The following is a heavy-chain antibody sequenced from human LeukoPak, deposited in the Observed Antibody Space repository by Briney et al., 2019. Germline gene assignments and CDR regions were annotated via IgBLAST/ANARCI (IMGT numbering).Heavy chain of an antibody. V-gene: IGHV1-46*01. CDR3: AREPYDSSGYYSYFDY. CDR1: GYTFTSYY. CDR2: INPSGGST. Sequence: ASVKVSCKATGYTFTSYYMHWVRQAPGQGLEWMGIINPSGGSTSYAQKFQGRVTMTRDTSTSTVYMELSSLRSEDTAVYYCAREPYDSSGYYSYFDYWGQGTLVTVSS. D-gene: IGHD3-22*01. J-gene: IGHJ4*02.